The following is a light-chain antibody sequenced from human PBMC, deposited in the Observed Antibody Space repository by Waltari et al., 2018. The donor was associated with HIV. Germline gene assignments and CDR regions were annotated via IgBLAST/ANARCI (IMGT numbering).Light chain of an antibody. CDR1: QSVGFK. CDR3: HQYDDWPCT. CDR2: YAS. J-gene: IGKJ1*01. V-gene: IGKV3-15*01. Sequence: DIVMTQSPGIVSVSLGERGPLSCRASQSVGFKLALYQQKPGQAPRPLIYYASTRAAGVPDRFSGRGSGTEFTLTISSLQSDDFAIYYCHQYDDWPCTFGQGTKLEI.